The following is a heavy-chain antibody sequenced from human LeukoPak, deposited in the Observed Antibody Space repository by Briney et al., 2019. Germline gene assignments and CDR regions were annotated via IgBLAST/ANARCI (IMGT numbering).Heavy chain of an antibody. CDR2: IYSGGST. D-gene: IGHD2-15*01. V-gene: IGHV3-53*01. J-gene: IGHJ6*03. Sequence: PSETLSLTCTVSSGSISTSNYYWGWVRQAPGKGLEWVSVIYSGGSTYYADSVKGRFTISRDNSKNTLSLQMNSLKTEDTAVYYCTSSGGSWYYYMDVWGKGTTVTISS. CDR1: SGSISTSNYY. CDR3: TSSGGSWYYYMDV.